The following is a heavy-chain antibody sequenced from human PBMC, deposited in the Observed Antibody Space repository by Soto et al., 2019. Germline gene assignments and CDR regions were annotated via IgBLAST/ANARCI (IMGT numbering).Heavy chain of an antibody. CDR3: ARDVDYDIFTGTLMDV. CDR2: IWYDGSNK. Sequence: GGSLRLSCAASGFTFSSYGMHWVRQAPGKGLEWVAVIWYDGSNKYYADSVKGRSTISRDNSKNTLYLQMNSLRAEDTAVYYCARDVDYDIFTGTLMDVWGQGTTVTVSS. J-gene: IGHJ6*02. D-gene: IGHD3-9*01. V-gene: IGHV3-33*01. CDR1: GFTFSSYG.